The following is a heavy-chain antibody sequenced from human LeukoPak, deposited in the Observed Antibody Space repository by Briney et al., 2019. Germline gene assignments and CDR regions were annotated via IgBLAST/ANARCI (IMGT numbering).Heavy chain of an antibody. D-gene: IGHD4-17*01. V-gene: IGHV3-43*01. CDR2: ISWDGGST. CDR1: GFTFDDYT. Sequence: TGGSLRLSCAASGFTFDDYTMHWVRHAPGKGLEWVSLISWDGGSTYYADSVKGRFTISRDNAKNTLYPQMNSLRAEDTAVYYCARPAYGDWGYFDYWGQGTLVTVSS. CDR3: ARPAYGDWGYFDY. J-gene: IGHJ4*02.